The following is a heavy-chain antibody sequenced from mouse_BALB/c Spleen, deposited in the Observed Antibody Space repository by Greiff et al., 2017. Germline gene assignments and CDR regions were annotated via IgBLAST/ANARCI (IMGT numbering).Heavy chain of an antibody. V-gene: IGHV1-80*01. CDR3: ASGNYRYWYFDV. Sequence: VQRVESGAELVRPGSSVKISCKASGYAFSSYWMNWVKQRPGQGLEWIGQIYPGDGDTNYNGKFKGKATLTADKSSSTAYMQLSSLTSEDSAVYFCASGNYRYWYFDVWGAGTTVTVSS. CDR1: GYAFSSYW. D-gene: IGHD2-1*01. CDR2: IYPGDGDT. J-gene: IGHJ1*01.